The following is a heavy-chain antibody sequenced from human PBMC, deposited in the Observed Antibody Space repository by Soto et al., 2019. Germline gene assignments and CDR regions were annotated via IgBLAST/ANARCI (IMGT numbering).Heavy chain of an antibody. J-gene: IGHJ3*02. V-gene: IGHV3-30*18. D-gene: IGHD3-10*01. CDR2: ISSDGNNQ. CDR3: AKERGVLDAFDI. CDR1: GFTSSSFV. Sequence: QVQLVESGGGVVQPGTSLRLSCAASGFTSSSFVIHWVRQAPGKGLEWLAVISSDGNNQYYANSVKGRFTISRDNSKKTLYLQVNSLRAEDTAVYFCAKERGVLDAFDIWSQGTMVTVS.